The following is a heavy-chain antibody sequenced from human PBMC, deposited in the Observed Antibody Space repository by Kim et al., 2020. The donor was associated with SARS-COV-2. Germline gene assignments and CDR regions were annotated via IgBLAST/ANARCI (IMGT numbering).Heavy chain of an antibody. Sequence: GGSLRLSCAASGFTFSSYGMHWVRQAPGKGLEWVAVISYDGSNKYYADSVKGRFTISRDNSKNTLYLQMNSLRAEDTAVYYCSAGITMIVVAQIRGDYWG. D-gene: IGHD3-22*01. CDR1: GFTFSSYG. V-gene: IGHV3-30*03. CDR3: SAGITMIVVAQIRGDY. J-gene: IGHJ4*01. CDR2: ISYDGSNK.